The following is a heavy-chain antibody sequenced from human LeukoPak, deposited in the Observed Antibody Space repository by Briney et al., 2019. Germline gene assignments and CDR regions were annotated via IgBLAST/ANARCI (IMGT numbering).Heavy chain of an antibody. Sequence: PGGSLRLSCEAAGFSFRDYPMGWVRRASGKRLEWVSGISAGADVIFYADPVKGRFTISRDNSKNTLYLQMNSLRVEDTAVYYCARGPPTPGPADYWGQGTLVTVSS. J-gene: IGHJ4*02. V-gene: IGHV3-23*01. CDR2: ISAGADVI. CDR1: GFSFRDYP. CDR3: ARGPPTPGPADY.